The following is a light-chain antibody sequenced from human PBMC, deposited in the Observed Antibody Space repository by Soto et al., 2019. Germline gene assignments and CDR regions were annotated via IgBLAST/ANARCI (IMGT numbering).Light chain of an antibody. Sequence: ALTQPPSVSGYPGQSVTISCTGTSTDFVSYNRVSWYQQPPDTAPKLMIYEASNRPSGVPDRFSGSKSGNTASLTISGLQAADEADYYCSLYTSENTYVFGTGTKVTVL. V-gene: IGLV2-18*01. CDR3: SLYTSENTYV. J-gene: IGLJ1*01. CDR1: STDFVSYNR. CDR2: EAS.